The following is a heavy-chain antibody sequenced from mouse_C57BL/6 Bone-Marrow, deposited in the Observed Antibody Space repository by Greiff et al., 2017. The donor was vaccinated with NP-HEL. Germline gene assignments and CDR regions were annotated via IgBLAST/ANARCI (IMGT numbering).Heavy chain of an antibody. CDR1: GFTFSSYG. CDR3: ARPSDSSGYWFAY. CDR2: ISSGGSYT. V-gene: IGHV5-6*01. J-gene: IGHJ3*01. Sequence: EVKLVESGGDLVKPGGSLKLSCAASGFTFSSYGMSWVRQTPDKRLEWVATISSGGSYTYYPDSVKGRFTISRDSAKNTLYLQMSSLKTEDTAMYYCARPSDSSGYWFAYWGQGTLVTVSA. D-gene: IGHD3-2*02.